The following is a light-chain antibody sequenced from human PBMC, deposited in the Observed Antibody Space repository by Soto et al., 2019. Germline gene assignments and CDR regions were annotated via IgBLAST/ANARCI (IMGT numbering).Light chain of an antibody. Sequence: DIQMTQSPSSLSASVGDRVTITCRASQDISNYLAWYQQKPGKVPQLLIYAASTLRSGVPSRFSGSGFGTNFTLTISSLQPEDVATYYCQKYKSAPPVFTSGPGTKVDIK. J-gene: IGKJ3*01. CDR3: QKYKSAPPVFT. CDR2: AAS. CDR1: QDISNY. V-gene: IGKV1-27*01.